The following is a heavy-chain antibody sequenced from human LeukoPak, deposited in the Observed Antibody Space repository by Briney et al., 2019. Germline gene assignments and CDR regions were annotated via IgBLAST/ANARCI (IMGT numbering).Heavy chain of an antibody. D-gene: IGHD3-22*01. CDR1: GHTLTELS. CDR2: YDPEDGER. V-gene: IGHV1-24*01. Sequence: ASVKVSCKVSGHTLTELSMNWVRQVPGKGLEWMGGYDPEDGERIYAQKFQGRVTITADKSTSTAYMELSSLRSEDTAVYYCAKEGGDSSGYYRDYWGQGTLVTVSS. CDR3: AKEGGDSSGYYRDY. J-gene: IGHJ4*02.